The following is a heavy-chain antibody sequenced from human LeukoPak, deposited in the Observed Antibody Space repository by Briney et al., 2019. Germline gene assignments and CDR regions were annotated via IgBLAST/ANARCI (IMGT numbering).Heavy chain of an antibody. Sequence: SVKVSCKASGGTFSSYAISWVRQAPGQGLEWMGGIIPIFGTANYAQKFQGRVTITTDESTSTAYMELSSLRSEDTAVYYCARAADCSSTSCYPHFDYWGQGTLVTVSS. CDR1: GGTFSSYA. CDR3: ARAADCSSTSCYPHFDY. V-gene: IGHV1-69*05. D-gene: IGHD2-2*01. J-gene: IGHJ4*02. CDR2: IIPIFGTA.